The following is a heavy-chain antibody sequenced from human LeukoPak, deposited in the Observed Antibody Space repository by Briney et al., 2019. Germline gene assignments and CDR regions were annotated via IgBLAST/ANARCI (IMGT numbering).Heavy chain of an antibody. V-gene: IGHV3-48*04. CDR3: ARERAGEDAFDI. J-gene: IGHJ3*02. CDR2: ISSSSSTT. CDR1: GFTFSSYS. D-gene: IGHD7-27*01. Sequence: GGSLRLSCAASGFTFSSYSMNWVRQAPGKGLEWVSYISSSSSTTYYADSVKGRFTISRDNAKNSLYLQMNSLRAEDTAIYYCARERAGEDAFDIWGQGTLVTVSS.